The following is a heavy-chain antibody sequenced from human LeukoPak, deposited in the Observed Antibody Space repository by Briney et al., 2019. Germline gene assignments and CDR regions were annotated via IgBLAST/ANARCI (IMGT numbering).Heavy chain of an antibody. J-gene: IGHJ4*02. D-gene: IGHD3-10*01. CDR1: GFIFSRYA. V-gene: IGHV3-23*01. Sequence: GGSLRLSSAASGFIFSRYAMTWVRQAPGKGLEWVSIISGSGDITYYAGSVKGRFTISRDNSKNTLYLQMNSLRAQDTAVYYCAKRSGTLVRGATFDYWGQGTLVTVSS. CDR3: AKRSGTLVRGATFDY. CDR2: ISGSGDIT.